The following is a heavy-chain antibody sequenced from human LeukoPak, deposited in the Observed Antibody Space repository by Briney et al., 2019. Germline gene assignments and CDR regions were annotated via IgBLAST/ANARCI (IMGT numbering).Heavy chain of an antibody. V-gene: IGHV1-2*02. J-gene: IGHJ4*02. D-gene: IGHD5-18*01. CDR3: ARQSVRWIQLGLLDY. CDR2: INPNSGGT. CDR1: GYTFTGYY. Sequence: GASVKVSCKASGYTFTGYYMYWVRQAPGQGLEWMGWINPNSGGTNYAQKFQGRVTMTRDTSISTAYMQLSRLRSDDTAVYYCARQSVRWIQLGLLDYWCRGTGVTVS.